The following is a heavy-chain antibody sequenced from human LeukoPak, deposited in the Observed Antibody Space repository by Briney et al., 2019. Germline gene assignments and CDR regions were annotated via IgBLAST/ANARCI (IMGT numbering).Heavy chain of an antibody. CDR2: VYYTGST. Sequence: SETLSLTCSVSADSISSHYWSWIRQPPGKGLEGIGYVYYTGSTNYNPSLKSRVTISGDMTKMQFSLKLSSVTAADTAVYYCARQGDSSVWFAFDYWGQGALVTVSS. V-gene: IGHV4-59*08. CDR1: ADSISSHY. D-gene: IGHD6-19*01. J-gene: IGHJ4*02. CDR3: ARQGDSSVWFAFDY.